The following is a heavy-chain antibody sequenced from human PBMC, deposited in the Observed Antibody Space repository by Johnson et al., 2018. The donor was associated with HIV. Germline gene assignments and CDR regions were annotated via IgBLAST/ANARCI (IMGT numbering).Heavy chain of an antibody. Sequence: QVQLVESGGGVVRPGGSLRLSCVASAFTFSTYWMSWVRQAPGKGLEWVSAIWYDGSKKYYADSVMGLFTISRDNSKNTLYLQMNSLRAEDTAVYYCAKDRGSPGTPAAFDIWGQGTMVTVSS. CDR3: AKDRGSPGTPAAFDI. CDR2: IWYDGSKK. D-gene: IGHD1-7*01. J-gene: IGHJ3*02. V-gene: IGHV3-33*06. CDR1: AFTFSTYW.